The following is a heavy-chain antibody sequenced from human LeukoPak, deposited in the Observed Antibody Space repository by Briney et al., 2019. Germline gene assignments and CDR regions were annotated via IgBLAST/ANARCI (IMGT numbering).Heavy chain of an antibody. CDR1: GGSISSYY. V-gene: IGHV4-4*07. Sequence: SSETLSLTCTVSGGSISSYYWSWIRQPAGKGLEWIGRIYTSGSTNYNPSLKSRVTISVDTSKNQFSLKLSSVTAADTAVYYCARVPVQGAPFDYWGQGTLVTVSS. D-gene: IGHD1-14*01. J-gene: IGHJ4*02. CDR2: IYTSGST. CDR3: ARVPVQGAPFDY.